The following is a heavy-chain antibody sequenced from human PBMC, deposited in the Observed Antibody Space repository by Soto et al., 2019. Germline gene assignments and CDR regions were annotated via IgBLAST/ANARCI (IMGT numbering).Heavy chain of an antibody. V-gene: IGHV3-66*01. Sequence: EVQLVESGGGLVQPGGSLRLSCAASGFTVSSNYMSWVRQAPGKGLEWVSVIYSGGSTYYADYVKGRFTISRDNSKNTLYLQMNSLRAEDTAVYYCARFGNYNYYYGMDVWGQGTTVTVSS. CDR2: IYSGGST. CDR3: ARFGNYNYYYGMDV. J-gene: IGHJ6*02. CDR1: GFTVSSNY. D-gene: IGHD3-10*01.